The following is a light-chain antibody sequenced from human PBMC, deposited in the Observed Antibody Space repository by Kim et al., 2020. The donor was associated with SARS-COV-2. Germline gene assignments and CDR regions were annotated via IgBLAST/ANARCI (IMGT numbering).Light chain of an antibody. CDR3: QQRSNWPPT. CDR2: DAS. Sequence: LSPGERAPLSCRASQSVSSYLAWYQQKPGQAPRLLIYDASNRATGIPARFSGSGSGTDFTLTISSLEPEDFAVYYCQQRSNWPPTFGQGTKVDIK. V-gene: IGKV3-11*01. CDR1: QSVSSY. J-gene: IGKJ1*01.